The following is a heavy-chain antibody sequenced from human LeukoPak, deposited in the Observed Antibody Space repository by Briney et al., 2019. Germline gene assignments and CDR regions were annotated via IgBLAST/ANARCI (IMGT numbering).Heavy chain of an antibody. CDR2: FYHTGST. CDR1: GGSISSSSYY. J-gene: IGHJ5*02. CDR3: ARSSASEGPTHNWFGP. D-gene: IGHD2-21*01. Sequence: SETLSLTCTVSGGSISSSSYYWGWIRQPPGKGLEWIGTFYHTGSTYYNPSLKSRVTISVDTSKSQFSLKMTSLTAADTAIFYCARSSASEGPTHNWFGPWGQGTLVTVSS. V-gene: IGHV4-39*01.